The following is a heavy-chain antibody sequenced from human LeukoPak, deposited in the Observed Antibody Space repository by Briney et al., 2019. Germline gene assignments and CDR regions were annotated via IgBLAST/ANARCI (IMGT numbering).Heavy chain of an antibody. CDR2: IYTSGST. CDR3: ARTSYYYDSSGYYYYFDY. Sequence: SETLSLTCTVSGGSISSGSYYWSWIRQPAGKGLEWIGRIYTSGSTNYNPSLKSRVTISVDTSKNQSSLKLSSVTAADTAVYYCARTSYYYDSSGYYYYFDYWGQGTLVTVSS. CDR1: GGSISSGSYY. D-gene: IGHD3-22*01. V-gene: IGHV4-61*02. J-gene: IGHJ4*02.